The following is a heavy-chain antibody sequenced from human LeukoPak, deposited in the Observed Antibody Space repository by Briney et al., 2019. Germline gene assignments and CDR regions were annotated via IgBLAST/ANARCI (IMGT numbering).Heavy chain of an antibody. V-gene: IGHV3-30*04. Sequence: GRSLRLSCAASGFTFSSYAIHWVRQAPGKGLEWVALISYDGSNKYSADSVEGRFTISRDNSKNTLYLQMNSLRPEDTAVYYCALNRDCSSANCYREFDYWGQGTLVTVSS. J-gene: IGHJ4*02. D-gene: IGHD2-2*01. CDR2: ISYDGSNK. CDR3: ALNRDCSSANCYREFDY. CDR1: GFTFSSYA.